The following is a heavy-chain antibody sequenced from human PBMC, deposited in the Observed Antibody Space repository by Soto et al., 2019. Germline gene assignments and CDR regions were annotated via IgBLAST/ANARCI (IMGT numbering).Heavy chain of an antibody. CDR2: ISYDGSNK. J-gene: IGHJ6*02. CDR1: GFTFSSYG. CDR3: AKFRGPYGSGSLHGGGMDV. Sequence: PGGSLRLSCAASGFTFSSYGMHWVRQAPGKGLEWVAVISYDGSNKYYADSVKGRFTISRDNSKNTLYLQMNSLRAEDTAVYYYAKFRGPYGSGSLHGGGMDVWGQGTTVTVSS. V-gene: IGHV3-30*18. D-gene: IGHD3-10*01.